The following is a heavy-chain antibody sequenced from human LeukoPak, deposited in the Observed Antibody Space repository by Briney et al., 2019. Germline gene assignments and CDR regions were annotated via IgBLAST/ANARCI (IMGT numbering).Heavy chain of an antibody. D-gene: IGHD4-17*01. V-gene: IGHV4-61*02. CDR2: SYTSEIT. Sequence: PSETLSLTCTVSGGSISSGSYYWSWIPQPAGKGLEWIGRSYTSEITHYNPSLKSQLTMSVDTSKNQFPQKQSSVTAANTAVYYCARLSTVSTSFDYWGQGTLVTVSS. CDR3: ARLSTVSTSFDY. J-gene: IGHJ4*02. CDR1: GGSISSGSYY.